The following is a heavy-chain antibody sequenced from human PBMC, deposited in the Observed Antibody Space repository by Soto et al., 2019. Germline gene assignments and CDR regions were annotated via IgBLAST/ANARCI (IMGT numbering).Heavy chain of an antibody. CDR1: GFTFSSYW. CDR3: ARGDGDHYDGNGYLGRQ. J-gene: IGHJ4*02. D-gene: IGHD3-22*01. V-gene: IGHV3-74*01. Sequence: PGGSLRLSCAASGFTFSSYWMHWVRQAPGKGLVWVSRIKSDGSGTYYAGSVEGRFTISRDNAQNTLYLQMNSLRAEDTAVYYCARGDGDHYDGNGYLGRQWGQGALVTVSS. CDR2: IKSDGSGT.